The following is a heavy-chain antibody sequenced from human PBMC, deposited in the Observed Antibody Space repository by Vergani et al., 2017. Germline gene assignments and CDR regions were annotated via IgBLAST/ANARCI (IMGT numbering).Heavy chain of an antibody. D-gene: IGHD4-17*01. Sequence: QVKLVETGGGVVQPGGSQRLYCATSGFSFNTYGAHWVRQAPGKGLEGVAFIGYDGRIKYNVDSVKGRFTISRDTSKKTLSLQMRSLRADDTAVYYCAKDGRENSDYGYFDYWGQGTLVTVSS. J-gene: IGHJ4*02. CDR3: AKDGRENSDYGYFDY. CDR1: GFSFNTYG. V-gene: IGHV3-30*02. CDR2: IGYDGRIK.